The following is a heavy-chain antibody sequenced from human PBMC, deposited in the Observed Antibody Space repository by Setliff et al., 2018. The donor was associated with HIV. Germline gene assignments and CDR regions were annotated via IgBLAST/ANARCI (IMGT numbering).Heavy chain of an antibody. Sequence: ESLKISCKGSGYSFTSYWIGWVRQMPGKGLEWMGIINPSTSEVRYRPSLQGQVTMSVDKSISTAFLQWSSLAASDTAMYYCVRDQIGDVQVAGTWGTWGQGTLVTVSS. D-gene: IGHD6-19*01. CDR2: INPSTSEV. J-gene: IGHJ5*02. CDR1: GYSFTSYW. CDR3: VRDQIGDVQVAGTWGT. V-gene: IGHV5-51*01.